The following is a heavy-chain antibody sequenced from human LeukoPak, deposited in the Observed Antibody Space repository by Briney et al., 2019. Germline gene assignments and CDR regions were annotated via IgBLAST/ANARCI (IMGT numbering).Heavy chain of an antibody. CDR2: ISYDGSNK. V-gene: IGHV3-30*01. D-gene: IGHD6-6*01. CDR1: GFTFSSYA. J-gene: IGHJ4*02. Sequence: GGSLRLSCAASGFTFSSYAMHWVRQAPGKGLEWVVVISYDGSNKYYADSVKGRFTISRDNSKNTLYLQMNSLRAEDTAVYYCARCSLPLVSWEALDYWGQGTLVTVSS. CDR3: ARCSLPLVSWEALDY.